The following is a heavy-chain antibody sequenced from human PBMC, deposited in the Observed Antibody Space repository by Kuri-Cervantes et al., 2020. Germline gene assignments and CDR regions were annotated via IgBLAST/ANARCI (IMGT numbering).Heavy chain of an antibody. CDR2: IYTSGST. J-gene: IGHJ4*02. D-gene: IGHD3-3*01. CDR1: GGSISSSSYY. Sequence: LRLSCTVSGGSISSSSYYWSWIRQPAGKGLEWIGRIYTSGSTNYNPSLKSRVTMSVDTSKNQFSLKLSSVTAADTAVYYCARSDFWSGYRFDYWGQGTLVTVSS. CDR3: ARSDFWSGYRFDY. V-gene: IGHV4-61*02.